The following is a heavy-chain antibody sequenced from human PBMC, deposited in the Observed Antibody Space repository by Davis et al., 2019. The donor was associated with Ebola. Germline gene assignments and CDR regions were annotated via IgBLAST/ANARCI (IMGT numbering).Heavy chain of an antibody. J-gene: IGHJ4*02. Sequence: GESLKISCAASGFTFSNAWMNWVRQAPGKGLEWVSYISSSGSTIYYADSVKGRFTISRDNAKNSLYLQMNSLRAEDTAVYYCASGGYFDPDWGQGTLVTVSS. CDR3: ASGGYFDPD. D-gene: IGHD3-9*01. CDR2: ISSSGSTI. V-gene: IGHV3-11*01. CDR1: GFTFSNAW.